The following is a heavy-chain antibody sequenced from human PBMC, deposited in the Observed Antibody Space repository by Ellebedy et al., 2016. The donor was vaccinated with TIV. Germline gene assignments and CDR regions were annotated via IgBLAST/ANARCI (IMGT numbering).Heavy chain of an antibody. J-gene: IGHJ4*02. Sequence: SETLSLTCTVSGGSISSYYWSWIRQPPGKGLEWIGYIYYSGSTNYNPSIKSRVTISVDTFKNQFSLKLSSVTAADTAVYYCARDRTGTSFDYWGQGTLVTVSS. D-gene: IGHD1-1*01. V-gene: IGHV4-59*01. CDR2: IYYSGST. CDR3: ARDRTGTSFDY. CDR1: GGSISSYY.